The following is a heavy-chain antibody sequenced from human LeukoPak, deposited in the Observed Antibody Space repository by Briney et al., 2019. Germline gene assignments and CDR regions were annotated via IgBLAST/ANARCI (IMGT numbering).Heavy chain of an antibody. J-gene: IGHJ3*02. Sequence: SETLSLTCTVSGGSISSSSYYWGWIRQPPGKGLEWIGYIYQSGSTYYNPSLKSRVTISVERSKNQFSLKLSSVTAADTAVYYCARSRVTMVRGVIIQDAFDIWGQGTMVTVSS. CDR1: GGSISSSSYY. V-gene: IGHV4-30-2*01. CDR3: ARSRVTMVRGVIIQDAFDI. CDR2: IYQSGST. D-gene: IGHD3-10*01.